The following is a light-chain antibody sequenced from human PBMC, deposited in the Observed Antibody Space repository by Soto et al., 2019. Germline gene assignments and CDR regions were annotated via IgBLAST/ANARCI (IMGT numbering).Light chain of an antibody. CDR3: SSYAGTNNLGV. CDR1: SSDIGGYNF. V-gene: IGLV2-8*01. Sequence: QSALTQPPSASGSPGRSVTISCTGTSSDIGGYNFVSWYQQHPGKAPKLIIYEVNKRPSGVPDRFSGSKSGNTASLTVSGLQADDEGDYYCSSYAGTNNLGVFGGGTQLTVL. J-gene: IGLJ3*02. CDR2: EVN.